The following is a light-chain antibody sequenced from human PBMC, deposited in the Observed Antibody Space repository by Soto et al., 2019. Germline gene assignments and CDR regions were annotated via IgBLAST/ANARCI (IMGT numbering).Light chain of an antibody. V-gene: IGKV4-1*01. J-gene: IGKJ5*01. CDR2: WAS. CDR1: QNVLSSSNNKNY. CDR3: QQHYGSQIN. Sequence: ILLTQSPDSLAVSLGERATIKCKTSQNVLSSSNNKNYLAWYQHKPGQPPKLFISWASTRESGVPDRLGGSGSGTDFTLTISCLQAEAVAVYYCQQHYGSQINFGHGTRLEIK.